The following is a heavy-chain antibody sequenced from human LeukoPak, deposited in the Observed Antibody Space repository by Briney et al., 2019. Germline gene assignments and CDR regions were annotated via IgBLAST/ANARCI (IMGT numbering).Heavy chain of an antibody. CDR3: ARDTAMVTEHFDY. CDR2: MNPNSGNT. D-gene: IGHD5-18*01. CDR1: GYTFTSYD. J-gene: IGHJ4*02. V-gene: IGHV1-8*01. Sequence: ASVKVSCKASGYTFTSYDINWVRQATGQGLEWMGWMNPNSGNTGYAQKFQGRVTMTRNTSISTAYMELRSLRSDDTAVYYCARDTAMVTEHFDYWGQGTLVTVSS.